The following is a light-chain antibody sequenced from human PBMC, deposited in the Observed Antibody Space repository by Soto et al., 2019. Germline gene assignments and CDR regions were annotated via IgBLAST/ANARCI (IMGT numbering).Light chain of an antibody. CDR3: QQYYSTPPT. J-gene: IGKJ1*01. V-gene: IGKV4-1*01. Sequence: DIVMTQSPDSLAVSLGERATINCKSSRSVLYSSNNKNYLVWYQQKSEQPPKLLISWASIRESGVPDRFSGSGSGTDFTLTISSLQAEDVAVYYCQQYYSTPPTFGQGTKVEIK. CDR2: WAS. CDR1: RSVLYSSNNKNY.